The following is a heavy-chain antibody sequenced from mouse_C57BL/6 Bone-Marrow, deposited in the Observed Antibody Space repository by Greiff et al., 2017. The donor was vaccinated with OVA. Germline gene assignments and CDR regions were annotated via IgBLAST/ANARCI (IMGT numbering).Heavy chain of an antibody. CDR1: GYTFTSYW. D-gene: IGHD1-1*01. J-gene: IGHJ1*03. CDR2: IYPGSGST. Sequence: VQLQQSGAELAKPGASVKLSCKASGYTFTSYWITWVKQRPGQGLEWIGDIYPGSGSTNYNEKFKSKATMTVDTSSSTAYMQLISLTSEDSAVYYCARIAVGYGGYFDVWGTGTTVTVSS. V-gene: IGHV1-55*01. CDR3: ARIAVGYGGYFDV.